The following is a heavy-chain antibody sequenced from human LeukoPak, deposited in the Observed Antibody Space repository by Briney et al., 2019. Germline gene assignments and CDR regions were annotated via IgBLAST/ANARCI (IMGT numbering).Heavy chain of an antibody. CDR3: ARDHGDYVGYYYYYGMDV. CDR2: ISSSSYI. V-gene: IGHV3-21*01. CDR1: GFTFSSYS. D-gene: IGHD4-17*01. Sequence: GGSLRLSCAASGFTFSSYSMNWVRQAPGKGLEWVSSISSSSYIYYADSVKGRFTISRDNAKNSLYLQMNSLRAEDTAVYYCARDHGDYVGYYYYYGMDVWGQGTTVTVSS. J-gene: IGHJ6*02.